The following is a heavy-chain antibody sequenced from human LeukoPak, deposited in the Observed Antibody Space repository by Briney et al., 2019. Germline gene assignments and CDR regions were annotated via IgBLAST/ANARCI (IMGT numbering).Heavy chain of an antibody. CDR1: GFAVTSSY. Sequence: SGGSLRLSCAVSGFAVTSSYMTWVRQTPGKGLEWVSIISSGSSIYYIDSVKGRFTISRDNSKNTLYLQMESLRAEDTAVYYCARGGDMVGTTKVPFDYWGQGTLVTVSS. CDR3: ARGGDMVGTTKVPFDY. CDR2: ISSGSSI. J-gene: IGHJ4*02. D-gene: IGHD1-26*01. V-gene: IGHV3-53*01.